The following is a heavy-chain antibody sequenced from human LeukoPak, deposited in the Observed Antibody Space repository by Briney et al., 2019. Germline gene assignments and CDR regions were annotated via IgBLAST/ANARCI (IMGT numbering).Heavy chain of an antibody. J-gene: IGHJ4*02. CDR3: AEGYSYGYHPFDY. Sequence: ASVKVSCKASRFTFNDYYIHWVRQAPGQGLEWMGWIDPNSGGTHYAQNFQGRVTVTRDASIYTVYMDLTSLRSDDTAVYYCAEGYSYGYHPFDYWGQGTQVTVSS. CDR1: RFTFNDYY. CDR2: IDPNSGGT. V-gene: IGHV1-2*02. D-gene: IGHD5-18*01.